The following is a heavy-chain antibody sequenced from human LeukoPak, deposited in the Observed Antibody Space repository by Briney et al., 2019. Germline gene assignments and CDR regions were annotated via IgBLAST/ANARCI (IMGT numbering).Heavy chain of an antibody. CDR2: IHVYRGNT. Sequence: ASVKVSCKASGYSSTNYGISWVRQAPGQGLEWMGWIHVYRGNTNYAQKFQGRVTMTTDTSTSTVYMEVRGLRSDDTAMYYCARDVGITVADSFDPWGQGTLVTVSS. CDR3: ARDVGITVADSFDP. J-gene: IGHJ5*02. CDR1: GYSSTNYG. D-gene: IGHD6-13*01. V-gene: IGHV1-18*01.